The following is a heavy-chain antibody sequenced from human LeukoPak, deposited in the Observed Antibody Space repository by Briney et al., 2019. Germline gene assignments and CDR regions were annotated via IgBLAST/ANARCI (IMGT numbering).Heavy chain of an antibody. V-gene: IGHV1-69*05. D-gene: IGHD2-2*01. J-gene: IGHJ4*02. CDR2: IIPIFGTA. CDR3: ASDCSSTSCHDY. CDR1: GGTFSSYA. Sequence: SVKVSCKASGGTFSSYAISWVLQAPGQGLEWMGGIIPIFGTASYAQKFQGRVTITTDESTSTAYMELSSLRSEDTAVYYCASDCSSTSCHDYWGQGTLVTVSS.